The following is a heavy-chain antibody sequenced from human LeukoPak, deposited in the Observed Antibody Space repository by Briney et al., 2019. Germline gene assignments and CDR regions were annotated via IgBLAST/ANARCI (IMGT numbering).Heavy chain of an antibody. CDR3: ARHTDEDFWSGYYDY. Sequence: KPSETLSLTCTVSGGSISGYYWGWIRQPPGKGLEWIGSIYYSGSTYYNPSLKSRVTISVDTSKNQFSLKLSSVTAADTAVYYCARHTDEDFWSGYYDYWGQGTLVTVSS. J-gene: IGHJ4*02. CDR2: IYYSGST. D-gene: IGHD3-3*01. V-gene: IGHV4-39*01. CDR1: GGSISGYY.